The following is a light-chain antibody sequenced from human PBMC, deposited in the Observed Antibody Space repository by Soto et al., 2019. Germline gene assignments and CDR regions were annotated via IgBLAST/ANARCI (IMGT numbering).Light chain of an antibody. V-gene: IGLV2-11*01. CDR2: DVN. CDR3: CSYAGSYFYV. J-gene: IGLJ1*01. Sequence: QSALTQPRSVSGSPGQSVTISCTGTSSDVGGYNYVSWYQQHPGKAPKLMIYDVNKRPSGVPDHFSGSKSGNTASLTISGLQAEDEADYYCCSYAGSYFYVFGTGTKLTVL. CDR1: SSDVGGYNY.